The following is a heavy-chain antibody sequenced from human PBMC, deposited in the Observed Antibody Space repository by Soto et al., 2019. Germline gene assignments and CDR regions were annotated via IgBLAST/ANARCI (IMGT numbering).Heavy chain of an antibody. V-gene: IGHV1-3*01. CDR2: INAGNGNT. J-gene: IGHJ4*02. CDR1: GYTFTNYG. CDR3: ARAIWSYTGYYFDY. D-gene: IGHD3-16*01. Sequence: ASVKVSCKASGYTFTNYGFSWVRQAPGQRLEWMGWINAGNGNTKYSQKFQGRVTITRDTSASTAYMELSSLRSEDTAVYYCARAIWSYTGYYFDYWGQGTLVTVSS.